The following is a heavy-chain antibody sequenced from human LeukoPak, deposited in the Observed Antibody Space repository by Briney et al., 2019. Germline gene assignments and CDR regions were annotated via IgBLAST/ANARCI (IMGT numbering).Heavy chain of an antibody. CDR3: ARHQGHDFYDSSGYYSFDY. V-gene: IGHV4-59*08. CDR1: GGSINNYY. J-gene: IGHJ4*02. D-gene: IGHD3-22*01. CDR2: IYYTGST. Sequence: SETLSLACIVSGGSINNYYWSWIRQPPGKGLEWIGYIYYTGSTNYSPSLKSRVTISADTSKNQFSLKLRSVTAADTAVYFCARHQGHDFYDSSGYYSFDYWGQGTLVTVSS.